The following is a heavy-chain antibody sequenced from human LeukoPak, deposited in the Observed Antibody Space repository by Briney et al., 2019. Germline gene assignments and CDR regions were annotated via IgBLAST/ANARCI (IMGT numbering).Heavy chain of an antibody. CDR1: GFTVSSNY. J-gene: IGHJ4*01. CDR3: AKGGIVVPTKYYFDC. V-gene: IGHV3-53*01. D-gene: IGHD2-2*01. Sequence: GSLRLSCAASGFTVSSNYMNWVRQAPGKGLEWVSVIFGGGSIYFADSVKGRFTVSRDNSKNTLYLQMNSLRAEDTAVYYCAKGGIVVPTKYYFDCWGHGTLVTVSS. CDR2: IFGGGSI.